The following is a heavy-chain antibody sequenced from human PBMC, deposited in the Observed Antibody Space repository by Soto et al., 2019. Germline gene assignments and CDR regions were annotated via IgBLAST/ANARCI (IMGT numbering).Heavy chain of an antibody. CDR3: ARQSGYSSGWYDD. CDR1: GGSISSYY. D-gene: IGHD6-19*01. J-gene: IGHJ4*02. Sequence: SETLSLTCTVSGGSISSYYWSRIRQPPGKGLEWIGYIYYSGSTNYNPSLKSRVTISVDTSKNQFSLKLSSVTAADTAVYYCARQSGYSSGWYDDWGQGTLVTVSS. CDR2: IYYSGST. V-gene: IGHV4-59*08.